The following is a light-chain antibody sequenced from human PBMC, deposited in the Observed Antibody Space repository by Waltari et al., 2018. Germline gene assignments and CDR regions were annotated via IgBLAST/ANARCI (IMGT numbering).Light chain of an antibody. J-gene: IGLJ3*02. V-gene: IGLV4-69*02. CDR2: VNSDGSH. CDR1: SGHSSNA. Sequence: QLVLTQSPSASASLGASVTLTCTLSSGHSSNAIAWHQQHPQKGPRYLMKVNSDGSHSKGDEIPDRFSGSSSGAERYLTISSLQSEDEADYYCQTGGHGTWVFGGGTKLTVL. CDR3: QTGGHGTWV.